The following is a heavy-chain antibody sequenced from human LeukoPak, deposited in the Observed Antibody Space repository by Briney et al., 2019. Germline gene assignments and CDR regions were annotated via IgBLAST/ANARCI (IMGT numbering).Heavy chain of an antibody. CDR2: ISASGVST. D-gene: IGHD3-10*01. Sequence: PGGSLRLSCAASGFTFSSYAMSWVRQSPGKGLEWVSSISASGVSTYYADSVKGRFTISRDNSKNTLYLHLNSLGADDTAIYFCAKLPWVRGVNNGFDMWGQGTMVTVSS. CDR3: AKLPWVRGVNNGFDM. CDR1: GFTFSSYA. V-gene: IGHV3-23*01. J-gene: IGHJ3*02.